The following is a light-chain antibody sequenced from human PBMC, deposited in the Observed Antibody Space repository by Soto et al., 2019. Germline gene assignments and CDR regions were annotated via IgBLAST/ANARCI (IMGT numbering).Light chain of an antibody. J-gene: IGKJ1*01. CDR1: QSVSSSY. V-gene: IGKV3-20*01. Sequence: EVVLTQSPGTLSLSPGDRATLSCRASQSVSSSYLAWYQQKLGQAPRLLIYGASSRATGIPDRFSGSGSGTDFTLTISRLEPEDFAVYYCQQYSTSPWTFGQGTKVEIK. CDR3: QQYSTSPWT. CDR2: GAS.